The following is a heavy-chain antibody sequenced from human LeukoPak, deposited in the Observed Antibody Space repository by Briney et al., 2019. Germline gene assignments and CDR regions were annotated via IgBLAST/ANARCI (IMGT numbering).Heavy chain of an antibody. Sequence: TGGSLRLSCAASGFTFSSYWMSWVRQAPGKGLEWVANIKQDGSEKYYVDSVKGRLTISRDNAKNSLYLQMNSLRAEDTAVYYCARVTTIFGVLKYYYYMDVWGKGTTVTVSS. V-gene: IGHV3-7*01. D-gene: IGHD3-3*01. CDR2: IKQDGSEK. CDR1: GFTFSSYW. CDR3: ARVTTIFGVLKYYYYMDV. J-gene: IGHJ6*03.